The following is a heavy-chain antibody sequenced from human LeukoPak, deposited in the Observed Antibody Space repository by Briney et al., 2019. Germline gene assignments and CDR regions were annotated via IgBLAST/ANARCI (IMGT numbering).Heavy chain of an antibody. CDR2: IYGGGST. J-gene: IGHJ3*02. CDR3: ARARSWPEHAFDI. CDR1: GFTVSSYY. V-gene: IGHV3-53*01. D-gene: IGHD5-24*01. Sequence: PGGSLRLSCAASGFTVSSYYMSWVRQAPGKGLEWVSVIYGGGSTSYADSVKGRFRISRDNSKNTLNLQMNSLRAEDTAVYYCARARSWPEHAFDIWGQGTMVTVSS.